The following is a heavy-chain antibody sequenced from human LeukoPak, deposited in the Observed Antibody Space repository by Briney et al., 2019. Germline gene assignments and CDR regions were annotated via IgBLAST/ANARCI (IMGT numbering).Heavy chain of an antibody. CDR1: GGTFSSYA. CDR2: IIPIFGTA. CDR3: AREDFPYYYYYYMDV. Sequence: ASVKVSCKASGGTFSSYAISWVRQAPGQGLEWMGRIIPIFGTANYAQKFQGRVTITTDESTSTAYMELSSLRSEDTAVYYCAREDFPYYYYYYMDVWRKGTTVTVSS. D-gene: IGHD3-3*01. V-gene: IGHV1-69*05. J-gene: IGHJ6*03.